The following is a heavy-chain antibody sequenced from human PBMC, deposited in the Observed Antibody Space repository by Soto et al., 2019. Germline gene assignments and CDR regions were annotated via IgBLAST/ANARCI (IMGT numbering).Heavy chain of an antibody. Sequence: SETLSLTCTVSGGSISSYYWSWIRQPPGKGLEWIGYIYYSGSTNYNPSLKSRVTISVDTSKNQFSLKLSSVTAADTAVYYCARGSNQFYYYYGMDVWGQGTTVTVSS. CDR3: ARGSNQFYYYYGMDV. CDR1: GGSISSYY. V-gene: IGHV4-59*01. D-gene: IGHD4-4*01. CDR2: IYYSGST. J-gene: IGHJ6*02.